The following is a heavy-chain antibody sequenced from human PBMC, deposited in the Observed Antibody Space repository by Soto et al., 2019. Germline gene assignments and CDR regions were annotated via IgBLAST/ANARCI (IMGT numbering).Heavy chain of an antibody. D-gene: IGHD3-16*01. CDR3: AKNGDFDYDAFDV. J-gene: IGHJ3*01. CDR2: ITGNSARI. Sequence: GGSLRLSCAASDSTIRRYAMSWVRQAPGKGLEWVAGITGNSARIYYADSVRGRFTISRDNSKNTLYLQMDTLRDEDTAIYYCAKNGDFDYDAFDVWGQGTVVTVSS. V-gene: IGHV3-23*01. CDR1: DSTIRRYA.